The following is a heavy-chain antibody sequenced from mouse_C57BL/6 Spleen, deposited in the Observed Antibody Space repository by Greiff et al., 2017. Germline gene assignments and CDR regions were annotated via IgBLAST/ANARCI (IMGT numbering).Heavy chain of an antibody. V-gene: IGHV5-16*01. CDR1: GFTFSDYY. CDR3: ARVDGYYGTWFAY. J-gene: IGHJ3*01. Sequence: EVKVVESEGGLVQPGSSMKLSCTASGFTFSDYYMAWVRQVPEKGLEWVANINYDGSSTYYLYSLTSRFIISRANAKNTLYLQMISLKSEDTATYYCARVDGYYGTWFAYWGQGTLVTVSA. CDR2: INYDGSST. D-gene: IGHD2-3*01.